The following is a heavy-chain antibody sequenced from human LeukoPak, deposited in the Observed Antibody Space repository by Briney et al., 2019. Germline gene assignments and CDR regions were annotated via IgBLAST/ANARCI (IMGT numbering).Heavy chain of an antibody. CDR3: VRKGGVGVFDI. V-gene: IGHV3-64D*09. Sequence: PGGSLRLSCSASGFTFTSYAMHWARQAPGKELEYVSGISSNGDNTYYADSVKGRFTISRDNSKNTLYLQMSSLRAEDTAVYYCVRKGGVGVFDIWGQGTMVTVSS. D-gene: IGHD3-16*01. CDR2: ISSNGDNT. CDR1: GFTFTSYA. J-gene: IGHJ3*02.